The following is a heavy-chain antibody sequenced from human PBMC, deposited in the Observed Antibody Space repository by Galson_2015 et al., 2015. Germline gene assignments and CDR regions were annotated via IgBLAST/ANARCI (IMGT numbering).Heavy chain of an antibody. CDR2: IKQDGSEK. J-gene: IGHJ6*03. Sequence: SLRLSCAASGFTFSSYWMSWVRQAPGKGLEWVANIKQDGSEKYYVDSVKGRFTISRDNAKNSLYLQMNGLRAEDTAVYYCAREVAGSIFGVVQGYYMDVWGKGTMVTVSS. V-gene: IGHV3-7*04. D-gene: IGHD3-3*01. CDR3: AREVAGSIFGVVQGYYMDV. CDR1: GFTFSSYW.